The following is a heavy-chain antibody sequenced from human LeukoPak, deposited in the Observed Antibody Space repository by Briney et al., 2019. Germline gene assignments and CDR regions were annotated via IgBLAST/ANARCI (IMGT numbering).Heavy chain of an antibody. CDR2: ISYDGSNE. CDR3: ARDLWGRHAFDI. CDR1: GFTFSSYA. D-gene: IGHD3-16*01. V-gene: IGHV3-30-3*01. J-gene: IGHJ3*02. Sequence: PGGSLRLSCAASGFTFSSYAIHWVRQAPGKGLEWVALISYDGSNEYYADSVKGRFTISRDNSKNTLYLQMDSLRAEDTAVFYCARDLWGRHAFDIWGQGTMVTVSS.